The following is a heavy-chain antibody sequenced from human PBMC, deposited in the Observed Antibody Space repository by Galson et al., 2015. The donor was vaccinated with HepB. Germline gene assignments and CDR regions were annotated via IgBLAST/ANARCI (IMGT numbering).Heavy chain of an antibody. CDR1: GYTFTSYG. CDR2: ISAYNGNT. Sequence: SVKVSCKASGYTFTSYGISWVRQAPGQGLEWTGWISAYNGNTNYAQKLQGRVTMTTDTSTSTAYMELSSLRSEDTAVYYCAMGGITINSFDPWGQGTLVTVSS. J-gene: IGHJ5*02. CDR3: AMGGITINSFDP. D-gene: IGHD3-9*01. V-gene: IGHV1-18*04.